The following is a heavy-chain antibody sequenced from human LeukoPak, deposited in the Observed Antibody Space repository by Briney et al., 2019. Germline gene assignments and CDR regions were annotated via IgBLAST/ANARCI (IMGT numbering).Heavy chain of an antibody. CDR1: GYTFTSYG. V-gene: IGHV1-18*01. D-gene: IGHD6-19*01. J-gene: IGHJ4*02. CDR2: ISAYNGNT. Sequence: ASVKVSCKASGYTFTSYGISWVRQAPGQGLEWMGWISAYNGNTNYAQKLQGRVTMTTDTSTSTACMELRSLRSDDTAVYYCARVIAVAGTEDYWGQGTLVTVSS. CDR3: ARVIAVAGTEDY.